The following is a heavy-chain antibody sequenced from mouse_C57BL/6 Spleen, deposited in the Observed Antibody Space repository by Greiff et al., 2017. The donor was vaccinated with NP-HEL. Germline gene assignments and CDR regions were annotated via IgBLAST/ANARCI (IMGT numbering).Heavy chain of an antibody. CDR1: GYTFTSYW. Sequence: VQLQQPGAELVKPGASVKLSCKASGYTFTSYWMHWVKQRPGQGLEWIGMIHPNSGSTNYNEKFKSKATLTVDKSSSTAYMQLSSLTSEDSAVYYCARSYSNYANYAMDYWGQGTSVTVSS. J-gene: IGHJ4*01. D-gene: IGHD2-5*01. CDR2: IHPNSGST. CDR3: ARSYSNYANYAMDY. V-gene: IGHV1-64*01.